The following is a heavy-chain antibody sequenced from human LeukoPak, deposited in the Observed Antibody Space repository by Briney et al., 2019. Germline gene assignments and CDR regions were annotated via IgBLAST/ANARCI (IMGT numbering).Heavy chain of an antibody. Sequence: PGGSLRLSCVGSGLTFNYWMTWVRQAPGKGLEWVANIKNDGSATYYVDSLKGRFTISRDNAKNSLYLQMNSLRVEDTALYYCARFGYDSGLDYWGQGTLVTVSS. J-gene: IGHJ4*02. CDR3: ARFGYDSGLDY. CDR1: GLTFNYW. V-gene: IGHV3-7*04. D-gene: IGHD6-19*01. CDR2: IKNDGSAT.